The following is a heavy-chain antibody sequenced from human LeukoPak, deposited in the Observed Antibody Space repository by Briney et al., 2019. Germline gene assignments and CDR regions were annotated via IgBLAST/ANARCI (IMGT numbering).Heavy chain of an antibody. V-gene: IGHV5-51*01. CDR3: ARQRRASGTVNWFDP. CDR1: GYSFKTYW. CDR2: IYPDDSDT. Sequence: GESLKIPCETSGYSFKTYWIGWVRQRPGTGLEWVGAIYPDDSDTRYRPSLQGHVPISADRSNRTAYLKWNSQKRWDTGMYYCARQRRASGTVNWFDPWGQGTLVTVSS. J-gene: IGHJ5*02. D-gene: IGHD3-10*01.